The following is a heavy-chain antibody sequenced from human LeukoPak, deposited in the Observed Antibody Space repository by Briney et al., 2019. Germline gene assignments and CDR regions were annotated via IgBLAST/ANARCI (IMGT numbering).Heavy chain of an antibody. J-gene: IGHJ4*02. V-gene: IGHV3-7*05. D-gene: IGHD3-3*01. Sequence: GGSLRLSCAASGFTFSSFWMTWVRQAPGKGLEWVANIKEDGSEKYYVDSVKGRFTISRENAKNSLYLQMNSLRAEDTAVYYCARGGYYPVYWGQGTLVTVSS. CDR2: IKEDGSEK. CDR1: GFTFSSFW. CDR3: ARGGYYPVY.